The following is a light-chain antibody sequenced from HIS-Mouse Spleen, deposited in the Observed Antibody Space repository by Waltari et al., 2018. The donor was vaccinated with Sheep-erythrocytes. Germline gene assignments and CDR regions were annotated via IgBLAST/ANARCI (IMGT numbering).Light chain of an antibody. CDR1: SSDVGGYNY. J-gene: IGLJ3*02. V-gene: IGLV2-8*01. Sequence: QSALTQPPSASGSPGQSVTISCTGTSSDVGGYNYVSWYQQHPGKAPKLMIYEVSKGPSGVPDLVSGSKSGNTASLTVSGLQAEDEADYYCSSYAGSNNWVFGGGTKLTVL. CDR3: SSYAGSNNWV. CDR2: EVS.